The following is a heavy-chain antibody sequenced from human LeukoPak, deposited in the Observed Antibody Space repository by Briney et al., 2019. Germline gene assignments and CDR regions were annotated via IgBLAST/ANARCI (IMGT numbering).Heavy chain of an antibody. J-gene: IGHJ4*02. V-gene: IGHV5-51*01. D-gene: IGHD3-3*01. CDR3: ARQNDFRLDY. CDR2: IFPSDSKT. Sequence: GESLKISCKASGYSFTSYYISWVRQMPGKGLEWMGIIFPSDSKTRYSPSFQGQVTISVDTSIGTAYLQWSSLKASDTAIYYCARQNDFRLDYWGQGTLVTVSS. CDR1: GYSFTSYY.